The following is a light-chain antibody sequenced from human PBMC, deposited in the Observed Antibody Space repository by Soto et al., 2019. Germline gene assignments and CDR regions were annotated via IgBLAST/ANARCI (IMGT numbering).Light chain of an antibody. Sequence: SYELTQLPSVSVAPGQTARITCGGDNIGSDSVHWYQQKPGQAPLLVVYDDSDRPSGIPERFSGFSYGNTATLTISRVEAGDEADYYCQVWDGSSDHYVFGTGTKVTVL. V-gene: IGLV3-21*02. CDR1: NIGSDS. CDR3: QVWDGSSDHYV. CDR2: DDS. J-gene: IGLJ1*01.